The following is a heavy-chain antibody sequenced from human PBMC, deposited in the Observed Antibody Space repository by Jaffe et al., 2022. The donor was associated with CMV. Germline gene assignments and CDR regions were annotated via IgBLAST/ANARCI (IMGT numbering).Heavy chain of an antibody. Sequence: EVQLVESGGGLVQPGGSLRLSCAASGFTFSSYEMNWVRQAPGKGLEWVSYISSSGSTIYYADSVKGRFTISRDNAKNSLYLQMNSLRAEDTAVYYCARARPGIAEFDYWGQGTLVTVSS. CDR3: ARARPGIAEFDY. CDR1: GFTFSSYE. J-gene: IGHJ4*02. CDR2: ISSSGSTI. D-gene: IGHD6-13*01. V-gene: IGHV3-48*03.